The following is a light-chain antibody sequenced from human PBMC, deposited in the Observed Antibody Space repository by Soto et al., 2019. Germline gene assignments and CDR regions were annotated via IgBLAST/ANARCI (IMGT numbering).Light chain of an antibody. V-gene: IGKV3-15*01. Sequence: DIVLKRASASLSLSQGERATLSCGASQSVTSYLAWYQRKPGLGPRLLIFGASTRAIGIPARFSGSGSGTDFTLTISSLQSEDFAVYYCQHSNELPLTFCGGTNVDTK. CDR3: QHSNELPLT. CDR2: GAS. CDR1: QSVTSY. J-gene: IGKJ4*01.